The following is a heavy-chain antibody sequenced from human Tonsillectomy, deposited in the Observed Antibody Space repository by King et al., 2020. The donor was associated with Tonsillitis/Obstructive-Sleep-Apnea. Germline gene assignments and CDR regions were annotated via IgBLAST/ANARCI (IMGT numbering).Heavy chain of an antibody. V-gene: IGHV3-43*02. Sequence: QLVESGGGVVQPGGSLRLSCAASGFTFDDHAMHWVRQAPGKGLEWVSLISGDGGRKYYGDSVKGRFTISRDNSKNSLYLQMNSLRSEDTALYYCAKDTLYYYMDVWGKGTTVTVSS. J-gene: IGHJ6*03. CDR3: AKDTLYYYMDV. CDR2: ISGDGGRK. CDR1: GFTFDDHA.